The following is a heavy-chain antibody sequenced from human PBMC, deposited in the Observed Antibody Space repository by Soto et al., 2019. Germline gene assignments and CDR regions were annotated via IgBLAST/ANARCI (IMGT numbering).Heavy chain of an antibody. Sequence: GGSLRLSCAASGFTFINYAMTWVRQAPGKGLEWVSGISASGGSTYYADSVKGRFTISRDNSKNTLYLQMNSLGAEDTALYYCAKDRGSLYSSSSPLDYWGQGTLVTVSS. J-gene: IGHJ4*02. D-gene: IGHD6-6*01. CDR3: AKDRGSLYSSSSPLDY. V-gene: IGHV3-23*01. CDR2: ISASGGST. CDR1: GFTFINYA.